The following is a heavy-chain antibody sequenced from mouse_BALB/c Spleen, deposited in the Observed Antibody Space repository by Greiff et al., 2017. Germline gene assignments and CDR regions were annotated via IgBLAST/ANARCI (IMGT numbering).Heavy chain of an antibody. V-gene: IGHV5-6-5*01. J-gene: IGHJ4*01. Sequence: EVKLVESGGGLVKPGGSLKLSCAASGFTFSSYAMSWVRQTPEKRLEWVASISSGGSTYYPDSVKGRFTISRDNAKNTLYLQMSSLKSEDTAMYYCARHGITFYAMDYWGQGTSVTVSS. CDR3: ARHGITFYAMDY. CDR2: ISSGGST. D-gene: IGHD1-1*01. CDR1: GFTFSSYA.